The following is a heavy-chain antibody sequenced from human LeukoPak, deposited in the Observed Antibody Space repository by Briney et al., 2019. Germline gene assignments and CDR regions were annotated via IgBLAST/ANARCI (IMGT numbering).Heavy chain of an antibody. CDR2: IYHSGST. V-gene: IGHV4-39*07. D-gene: IGHD3-3*01. CDR1: GGSISSSSYY. Sequence: PSETLSLTCTVSGGSISSSSYYWGWIRQPPGKGLEWIGSIYHSGSTNYNPSLKSRVTISVDKSKNQFSLKLSSVTAADTAVYYCARDRDYDFWSGYHGAFDIWGQGTMVTVSS. J-gene: IGHJ3*02. CDR3: ARDRDYDFWSGYHGAFDI.